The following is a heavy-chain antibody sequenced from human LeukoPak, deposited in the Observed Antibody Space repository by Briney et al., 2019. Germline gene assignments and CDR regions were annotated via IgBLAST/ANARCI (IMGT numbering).Heavy chain of an antibody. V-gene: IGHV4-39*02. CDR2: IYYSGST. Sequence: PSETLSLTCTVSGGSISSSSYYWGWIRQPPGKGLEWIGSIYYSGSTYYNPSLKSRVTISVDTSKNQFSLKLSSVTAADTAVYYCARDHYSNYHIHAFDIWGQGTMVTVSS. D-gene: IGHD4-11*01. CDR1: GGSISSSSYY. CDR3: ARDHYSNYHIHAFDI. J-gene: IGHJ3*02.